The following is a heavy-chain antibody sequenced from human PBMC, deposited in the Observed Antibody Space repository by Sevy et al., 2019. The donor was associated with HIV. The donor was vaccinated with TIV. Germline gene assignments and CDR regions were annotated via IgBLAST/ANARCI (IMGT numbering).Heavy chain of an antibody. CDR1: GFIFDNYG. CDR3: AREGCTKPHDY. Sequence: GGSLRLSCAASGFIFDNYGMNWVRQVPGKGLEWVSTFSFGCGKINYADSVKGRFTISRDDSRNTFYLQMNSLRAEDTAIYYCAREGCTKPHDYWGQGTVVTVSS. J-gene: IGHJ4*02. V-gene: IGHV3-23*01. CDR2: FSFGCGKI. D-gene: IGHD2-8*01.